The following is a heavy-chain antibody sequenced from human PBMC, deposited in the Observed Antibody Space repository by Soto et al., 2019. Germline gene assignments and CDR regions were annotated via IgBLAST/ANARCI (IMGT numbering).Heavy chain of an antibody. V-gene: IGHV3-9*01. CDR2: ISWNRRSI. D-gene: IGHD4-17*01. Sequence: EVQLVESGGGLVQPGRSLRLSCAVSGFTFDDYAMHWVRQAPGKGLEWVSSISWNRRSIGYADSVKGRFIISRDNAKKSLYLQMNSLRAEDTALYYCAKDIRYGDYNEDPCLDYWGQGTLVTVSS. CDR3: AKDIRYGDYNEDPCLDY. CDR1: GFTFDDYA. J-gene: IGHJ4*02.